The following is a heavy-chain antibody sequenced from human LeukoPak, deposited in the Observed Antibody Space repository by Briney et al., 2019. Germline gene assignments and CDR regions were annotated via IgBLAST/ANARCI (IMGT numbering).Heavy chain of an antibody. Sequence: SETLSLTCAVSGYSISSGYYWGWIRQPPGKGLEWIGSIYHSGSTYYNPSLKSRVTISVDTSKNQFSLKLSSVTAADTAVYYCVRVSFTMVRGVINYFDYWGQGTLVTVSS. V-gene: IGHV4-38-2*01. CDR2: IYHSGST. J-gene: IGHJ4*02. CDR1: GYSISSGYY. D-gene: IGHD3-10*01. CDR3: VRVSFTMVRGVINYFDY.